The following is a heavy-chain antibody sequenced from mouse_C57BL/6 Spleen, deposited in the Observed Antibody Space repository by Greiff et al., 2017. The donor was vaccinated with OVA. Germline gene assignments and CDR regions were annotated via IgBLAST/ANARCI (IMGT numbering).Heavy chain of an antibody. V-gene: IGHV1-54*01. CDR1: GYAFTNYL. J-gene: IGHJ3*01. Sequence: QVQLQQSGAELVRPGTSVKVSCKASGYAFTNYLIEWVKQRPGQGLEWIGVINPGSGGTNYNEKFKGKATLTADKSSSTAYMQLSSLTSEDSAVYFCARPYDYDGGWFAYWGQGTLVTVSA. CDR3: ARPYDYDGGWFAY. CDR2: INPGSGGT. D-gene: IGHD2-4*01.